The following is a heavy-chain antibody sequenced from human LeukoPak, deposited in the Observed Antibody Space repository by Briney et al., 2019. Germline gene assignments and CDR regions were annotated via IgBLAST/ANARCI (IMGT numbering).Heavy chain of an antibody. D-gene: IGHD6-19*01. CDR3: ARGGIAVAVGHYYYYYMDV. CDR2: INHSGST. J-gene: IGHJ6*03. Sequence: SETLSLTCAVYGGSFSGYYWSWIRQPPGKGLEWIGEINHSGSTNYNPSLKSRVTISVDTSKNQFSLKLSSVTAADTAVYYCARGGIAVAVGHYYYYYMDVRGKGTTVTVSS. V-gene: IGHV4-34*01. CDR1: GGSFSGYY.